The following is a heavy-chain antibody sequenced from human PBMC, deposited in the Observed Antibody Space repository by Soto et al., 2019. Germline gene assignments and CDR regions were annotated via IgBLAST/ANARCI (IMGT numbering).Heavy chain of an antibody. CDR2: ISGYSVTI. Sequence: PGGSLRLSCAASGVTFSSHSMSWVRQAPGKGLEWVSIISGYSVTIEYADSAEGRFTIPRDNSTNMLSLQMGSLRAEDTAVYYCAAGMGNPSYFASWGQGPLVTV. J-gene: IGHJ4*02. V-gene: IGHV3-23*01. CDR3: AAGMGNPSYFAS. CDR1: GVTFSSHS. D-gene: IGHD6-13*01.